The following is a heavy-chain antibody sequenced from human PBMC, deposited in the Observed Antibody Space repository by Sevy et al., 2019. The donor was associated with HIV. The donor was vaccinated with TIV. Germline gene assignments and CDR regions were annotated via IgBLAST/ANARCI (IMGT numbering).Heavy chain of an antibody. Sequence: GGSLRLSCTTSGFAFSNYGLSWVRQAPGKGLEWVGFIRNKDYNGTTEYAASVRSRFFISRDDSKSVAYLQMNNLKTADTGLYYCTRSVTTIYWGRGTRVTVSS. J-gene: IGHJ4*02. CDR2: IRNKDYNGTT. D-gene: IGHD4-4*01. CDR1: GFAFSNYG. V-gene: IGHV3-49*04. CDR3: TRSVTTIY.